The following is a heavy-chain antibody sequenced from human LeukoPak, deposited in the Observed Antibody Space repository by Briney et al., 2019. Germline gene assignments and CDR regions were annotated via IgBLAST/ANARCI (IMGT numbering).Heavy chain of an antibody. D-gene: IGHD2-15*01. CDR2: IGGSGGST. CDR3: AKTTGYCSGGSCYGFDY. Sequence: GGSLRLSCAASGFTFSSYAMSWVRQAPGKGLEWVSAIGGSGGSTYYGDSVKGRFTISRDNSKNTLYPQMNSLRAEDTAVYYCAKTTGYCSGGSCYGFDYWGQGTLVT. CDR1: GFTFSSYA. J-gene: IGHJ4*02. V-gene: IGHV3-23*01.